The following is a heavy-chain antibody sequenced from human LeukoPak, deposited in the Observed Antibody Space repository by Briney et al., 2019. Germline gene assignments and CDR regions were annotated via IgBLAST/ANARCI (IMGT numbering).Heavy chain of an antibody. CDR2: TRKKANSYTT. CDR3: TRVYGSGSYSPLDY. V-gene: IGHV3-72*01. Sequence: GGSLRLSCAASGFSFSDHYMDWDRQAPGKGLEWVGRTRKKANSYTTEYAASVKGRFTISRDDSKNSLYLQMNSLQTEDTALYYCTRVYGSGSYSPLDYWGQGTLSPSPQ. J-gene: IGHJ4*02. D-gene: IGHD3-10*01. CDR1: GFSFSDHY.